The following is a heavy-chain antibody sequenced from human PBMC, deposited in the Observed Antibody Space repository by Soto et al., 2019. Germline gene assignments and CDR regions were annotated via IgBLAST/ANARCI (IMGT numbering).Heavy chain of an antibody. CDR1: GFTFRTYG. CDR3: AKEAPGGWHFFDT. V-gene: IGHV3-30*18. CDR2: ISDDGSQK. D-gene: IGHD6-19*01. Sequence: GGSLRLSCAASGFTFRTYGMHWVRQAPGKGLEWVAFISDDGSQKYYGDSVKGRFTISRDNSKNTLSLRMISLRTEDTSVYYCAKEAPGGWHFFDTWGQGTLVTVSA. J-gene: IGHJ4*02.